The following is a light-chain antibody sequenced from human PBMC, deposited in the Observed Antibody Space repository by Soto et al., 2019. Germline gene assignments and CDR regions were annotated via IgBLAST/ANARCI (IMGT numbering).Light chain of an antibody. CDR3: AAWDDSLNGVV. V-gene: IGLV1-44*01. CDR2: NNN. Sequence: QSVLTQPPSASGTPGQWVTISCSGSSSNIGSNTVNWYQQLPGTAPKLLMYNNNQRPSGVPDRFSGSKSGTSASLAISGLQSEDEADYYCAAWDDSLNGVVFGGGTKLTVL. J-gene: IGLJ2*01. CDR1: SSNIGSNT.